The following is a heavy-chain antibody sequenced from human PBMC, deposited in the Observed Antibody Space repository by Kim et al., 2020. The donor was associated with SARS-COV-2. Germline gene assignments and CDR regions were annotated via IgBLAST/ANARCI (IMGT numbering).Heavy chain of an antibody. J-gene: IGHJ4*02. CDR3: AKSSQPDTAMATFDY. V-gene: IGHV3-30*18. Sequence: GGSLRLSCAASGFTFSSYGMHWVRQAPGKGLEWVAVISYDGSNKYYADSVKGRFTISRDNSKNTLYLQMNSLRAEDTAVYYCAKSSQPDTAMATFDYWGQGTLVTVSS. CDR1: GFTFSSYG. D-gene: IGHD5-18*01. CDR2: ISYDGSNK.